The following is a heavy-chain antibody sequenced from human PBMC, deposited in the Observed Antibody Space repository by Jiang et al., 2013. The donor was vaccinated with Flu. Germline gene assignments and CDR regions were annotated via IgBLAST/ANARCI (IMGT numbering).Heavy chain of an antibody. V-gene: IGHV1-18*01. CDR1: GYTFTSYG. CDR2: ISAYNGNT. Sequence: ASVKVSCKASGYTFTSYGISWVRQAPGQGLEWMGWISAYNGNTNYAQKLQGRVTMTTDTSTSTAYMELRSLRSDDTAVYYCARDRAKWFGEFLSPDYWGQGTLVTVSS. D-gene: IGHD3-10*01. CDR3: ARDRAKWFGEFLSPDY. J-gene: IGHJ4*02.